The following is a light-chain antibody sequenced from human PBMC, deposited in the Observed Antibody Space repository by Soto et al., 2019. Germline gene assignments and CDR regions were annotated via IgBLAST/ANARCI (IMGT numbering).Light chain of an antibody. Sequence: DIVMTQSPDSLAVSLGERATINCKSSQSVLYSSNNKNYLAWYRQKPGQPLKLLFYWASTRESGVPDRFSGSGSGTDFTLTISSLQAEDVAVYCCQQYYSTPWTFGQGTKVEIK. CDR2: WAS. CDR3: QQYYSTPWT. V-gene: IGKV4-1*01. CDR1: QSVLYSSNNKNY. J-gene: IGKJ1*01.